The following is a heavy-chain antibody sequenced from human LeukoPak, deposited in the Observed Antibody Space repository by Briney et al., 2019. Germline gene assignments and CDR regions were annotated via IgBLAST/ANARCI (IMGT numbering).Heavy chain of an antibody. D-gene: IGHD3-10*01. J-gene: IGHJ6*03. CDR3: ARGRSSMVRGYYYYYMDV. CDR1: GGSISSYY. Sequence: PSETLSLTCTVSGGSISSYYWSWIRQPPGKGLEWIGYIYYSGSTNYNPSLKSRVTISVDTFKNQFSLKLSSVTAADTAVYYCARGRSSMVRGYYYYYMDVWGKGTTVTISS. CDR2: IYYSGST. V-gene: IGHV4-59*01.